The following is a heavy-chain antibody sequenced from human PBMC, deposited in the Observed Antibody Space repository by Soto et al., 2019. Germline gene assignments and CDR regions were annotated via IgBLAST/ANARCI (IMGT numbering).Heavy chain of an antibody. D-gene: IGHD2-2*01. Sequence: PGESLKISCKGSGYSFTSYWISWVRQMPGKGLEWMGRIDPSDSYTNYSPSFQGHVTISADKSISTAYLQWSSLKASDTAMYYCARRSTRGDYYYGMDVWGQGPTVTVSS. V-gene: IGHV5-10-1*01. CDR2: IDPSDSYT. J-gene: IGHJ6*02. CDR3: ARRSTRGDYYYGMDV. CDR1: GYSFTSYW.